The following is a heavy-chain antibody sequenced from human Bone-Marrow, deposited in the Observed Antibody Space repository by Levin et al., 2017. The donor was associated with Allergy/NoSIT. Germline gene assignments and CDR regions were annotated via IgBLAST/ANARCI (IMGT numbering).Heavy chain of an antibody. CDR1: GGSISSSSYY. J-gene: IGHJ4*02. CDR3: ARHTSSRRDGYNPFDY. Sequence: SETLSLTCTVSGGSISSSSYYWGWIRQPPGTGLEWIGSIYYSGSTYYNPSLKSRVTISVDTSKNQFSLKLSSVTAADTAVYYCARHTSSRRDGYNPFDYWGQGTLVTVSS. V-gene: IGHV4-39*01. CDR2: IYYSGST. D-gene: IGHD5-24*01.